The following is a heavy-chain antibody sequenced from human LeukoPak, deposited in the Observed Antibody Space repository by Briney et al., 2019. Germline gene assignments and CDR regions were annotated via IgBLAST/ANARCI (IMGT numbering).Heavy chain of an antibody. J-gene: IGHJ4*02. D-gene: IGHD3-16*01. CDR3: ARGRGSADY. CDR2: IMQDGGEK. V-gene: IGHV3-7*01. CDR1: GFTFCSYW. Sequence: GGSLRLSCAASGFTFCSYWMSWVRQAPGKGLEWVADIMQDGGEKYYVDSVKGRFTITRDNAKNSLYLQMNSLRADDTAIYYCARGRGSADYWGQGTLVTVSS.